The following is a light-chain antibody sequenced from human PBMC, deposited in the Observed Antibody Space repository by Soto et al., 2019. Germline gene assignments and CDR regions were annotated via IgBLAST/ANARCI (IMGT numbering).Light chain of an antibody. Sequence: DIQMTQSPSTLSSSVGDRVTITCRASQSISSWLAWYQQKPGKAPKLLIYDASSLESGVPPRFCGSGSGTEFTLTISSRQPDDFATYYCQQYNSYLYTFGQGTKLQIK. J-gene: IGKJ2*01. CDR3: QQYNSYLYT. CDR2: DAS. V-gene: IGKV1-5*01. CDR1: QSISSW.